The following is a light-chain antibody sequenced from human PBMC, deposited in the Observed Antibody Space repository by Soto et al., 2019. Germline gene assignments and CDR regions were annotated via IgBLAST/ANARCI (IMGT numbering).Light chain of an antibody. CDR1: QSVTSND. V-gene: IGKV3-20*01. Sequence: EIVLTQSPCTLALSPGERATLSCGAGQSVTSNDFAWYQQKPGKAPRLLMFRASIRVTGIPERFIGSGSGTDFTLTISRLAPEDFEVYYCQHYGTLLKTFGQGTKVDIK. CDR3: QHYGTLLKT. CDR2: RAS. J-gene: IGKJ1*01.